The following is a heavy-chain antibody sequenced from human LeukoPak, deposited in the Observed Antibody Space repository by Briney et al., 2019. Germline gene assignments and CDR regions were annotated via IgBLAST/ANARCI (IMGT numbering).Heavy chain of an antibody. V-gene: IGHV3-30-3*01. Sequence: GTSLRLSCAGSGFTFSSYAMHWVRQAPGKGLEWVAVISYDGSKKADSVKGRFTITRDNSKNTLYLQMSRLRSEDTAVYYWARDSPDYWGQGTLVTVPS. CDR1: GFTFSSYA. J-gene: IGHJ4*02. CDR2: ISYDGSKK. CDR3: ARDSPDY.